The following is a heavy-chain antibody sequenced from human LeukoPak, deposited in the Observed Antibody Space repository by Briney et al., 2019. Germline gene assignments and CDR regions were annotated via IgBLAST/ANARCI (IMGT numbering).Heavy chain of an antibody. V-gene: IGHV3-66*01. D-gene: IGHD3-10*01. CDR1: GFTVSSNY. J-gene: IGHJ4*02. Sequence: GGSLRLSCAASGFTVSSNYMSWVRQAPGKGLEWVSVIYSGGSTYYADSVKGRFTISRDNSKNTLYLQMNSLRAEDTAVYYCARTGSGSYYGSYYFDYWGQGTLVTVSS. CDR2: IYSGGST. CDR3: ARTGSGSYYGSYYFDY.